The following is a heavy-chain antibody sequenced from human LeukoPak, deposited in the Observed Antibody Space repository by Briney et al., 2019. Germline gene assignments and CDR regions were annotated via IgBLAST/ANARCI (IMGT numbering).Heavy chain of an antibody. CDR2: INHSGST. Sequence: PSETLSLTCTVSGGSISSYYWSWIREPPGKGLEWIGEINHSGSTNYNPSLKSRVTISVDMSKNQFSLKLSSVTAADTAVYYCARLDGRVTIFGVARPGDYWGQGTLVTVSS. J-gene: IGHJ4*02. CDR3: ARLDGRVTIFGVARPGDY. V-gene: IGHV4-34*01. D-gene: IGHD3-3*01. CDR1: GGSISSYY.